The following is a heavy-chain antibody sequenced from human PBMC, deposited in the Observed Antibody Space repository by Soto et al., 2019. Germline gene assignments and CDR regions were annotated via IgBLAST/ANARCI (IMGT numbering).Heavy chain of an antibody. CDR1: GFTFSNAW. D-gene: IGHD6-13*01. V-gene: IGHV3-15*01. J-gene: IGHJ6*03. CDR3: TTLEYSSSWYYYYYYMDV. Sequence: GGSLRLSCAASGFTFSNAWMSWVRQAPGKGLEWLGRIKSKTDGGTTDYAAPVKGRFTISRDDSKNTLYLQMNSLKTEDTAVYYCTTLEYSSSWYYYYYYMDVWGKGTTVTVSS. CDR2: IKSKTDGGTT.